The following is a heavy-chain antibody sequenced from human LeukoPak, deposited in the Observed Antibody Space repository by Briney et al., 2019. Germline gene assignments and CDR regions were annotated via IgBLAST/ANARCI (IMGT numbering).Heavy chain of an antibody. CDR2: ISYDGSNK. CDR3: AKPSGRHPNYYFDS. J-gene: IGHJ4*02. Sequence: PGRSLRLSCAASGFTFSSYAMHWVRQAPGKGLEWVAVISYDGSNKYYADSVKGRFTISRDNSKNTLYLQMHSLRAEDTAVYYCAKPSGRHPNYYFDSWGQGTLVTVSS. V-gene: IGHV3-30*04. CDR1: GFTFSSYA. D-gene: IGHD1-26*01.